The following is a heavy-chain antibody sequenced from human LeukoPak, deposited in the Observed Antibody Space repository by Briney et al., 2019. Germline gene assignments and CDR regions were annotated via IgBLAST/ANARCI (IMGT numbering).Heavy chain of an antibody. CDR2: IYYSGST. J-gene: IGHJ6*03. D-gene: IGHD4-11*01. CDR3: ASDYSNYGGDYYYYMDV. V-gene: IGHV4-59*12. Sequence: SETLSLTCTVSGDSISGYYWSWIRQPPGKGLEWIGYIYYSGSTYYNPSLKSRVTISVDTSKNQFSLKLSSVTAADTAVYYCASDYSNYGGDYYYYMDVWGKGTTVTVSS. CDR1: GDSISGYY.